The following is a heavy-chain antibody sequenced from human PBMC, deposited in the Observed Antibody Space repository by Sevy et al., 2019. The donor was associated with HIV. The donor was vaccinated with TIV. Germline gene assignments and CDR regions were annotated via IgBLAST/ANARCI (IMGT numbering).Heavy chain of an antibody. V-gene: IGHV4-59*01. CDR2: IYYSGST. CDR1: GGSISSYY. Sequence: SETLSLTCTVSGGSISSYYWSWIRQPPGKGLEWIGYIYYSGSTNYNPSLKSRVTISVDTSKNQFSLKLSSVTAADTAVYYCVTYYYGSGSYSYFDYWGQGTLVTVPS. D-gene: IGHD3-10*01. CDR3: VTYYYGSGSYSYFDY. J-gene: IGHJ4*02.